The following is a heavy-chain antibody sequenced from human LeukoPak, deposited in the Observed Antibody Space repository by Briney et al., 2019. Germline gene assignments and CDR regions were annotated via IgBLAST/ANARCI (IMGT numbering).Heavy chain of an antibody. CDR2: ISSSSSYT. J-gene: IGHJ4*02. Sequence: GGSLRLSCAASGFTFSDYYMSWIRQAPGKGLEWVSYISSSSSYTNYADSVKGRFTISRDNAKNSLYLQMNSLRAEDTAVYYCARDFGITPTDYWGQGTLVTVSS. CDR1: GFTFSDYY. V-gene: IGHV3-11*05. D-gene: IGHD1-14*01. CDR3: ARDFGITPTDY.